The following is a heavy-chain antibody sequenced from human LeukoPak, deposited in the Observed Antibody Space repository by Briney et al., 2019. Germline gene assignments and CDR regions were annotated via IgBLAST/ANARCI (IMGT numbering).Heavy chain of an antibody. Sequence: ASVKVSCKASGYIFTSYSMHWVRRAPGQGLEWMGIINTSGGTTNYAQKFQGRVTMTRDTSISTAYMELSRLRSDDTAVYYCARDNRIMGWEPGTFEPWGQGTLVTVSS. CDR3: ARDNRIMGWEPGTFEP. CDR1: GYIFTSYS. D-gene: IGHD1-26*01. J-gene: IGHJ5*02. CDR2: INTSGGTT. V-gene: IGHV1-46*01.